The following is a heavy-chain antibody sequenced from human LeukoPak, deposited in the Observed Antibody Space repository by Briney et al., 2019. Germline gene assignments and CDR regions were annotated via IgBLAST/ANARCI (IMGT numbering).Heavy chain of an antibody. CDR1: GFTFSSYS. J-gene: IGHJ4*02. D-gene: IGHD5-12*01. CDR3: ARCVMGYTGYDFDY. V-gene: IGHV3-21*01. CDR2: ISSSSSYI. Sequence: PGGSLRLSCAASGFTFSSYSMNWVRQAPGKGLEWVSFISSSSSYIYYADSLKGRFTISRDNAKNSLYLQMNSLRAEDTAVYYCARCVMGYTGYDFDYWGQGTLVTVSS.